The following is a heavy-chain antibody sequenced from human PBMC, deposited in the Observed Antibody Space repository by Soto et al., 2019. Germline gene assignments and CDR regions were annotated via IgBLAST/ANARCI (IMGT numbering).Heavy chain of an antibody. J-gene: IGHJ4*02. Sequence: QVQLVQSGAEVKKPGSSVKVSCKASGGTFSSNAVSWVRQVPGQGLEWMGEIIPMFSTPTYAPKIQGKVTITADESTNTAYMELNSLRSDDTAVYYCARIRRGGAPAGGADYWGQGTLVTVSS. CDR3: ARIRRGGAPAGGADY. CDR2: IIPMFSTP. V-gene: IGHV1-69*01. D-gene: IGHD6-13*01. CDR1: GGTFSSNA.